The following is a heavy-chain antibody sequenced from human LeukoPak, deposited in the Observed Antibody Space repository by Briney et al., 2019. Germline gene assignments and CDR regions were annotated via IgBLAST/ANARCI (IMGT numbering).Heavy chain of an antibody. CDR2: IHRSGST. J-gene: IGHJ6*02. Sequence: SETLSLTCTVSLDSTTSNFWSWVRQPPGKGLEWIGEIHRSGSTNYNPSLQSRVTISIDRSKNQIALELSSVTAADTAVYYCARVGNVAAADPLYYYYGMDVWGQGTTVTVSS. CDR1: LDSTTSNF. V-gene: IGHV4-4*02. D-gene: IGHD6-13*01. CDR3: ARVGNVAAADPLYYYYGMDV.